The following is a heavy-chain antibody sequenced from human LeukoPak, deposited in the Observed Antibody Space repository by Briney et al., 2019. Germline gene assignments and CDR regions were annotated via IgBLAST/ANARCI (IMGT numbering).Heavy chain of an antibody. CDR1: GFTFSGYS. CDR2: ISSSSSYI. D-gene: IGHD3-3*01. V-gene: IGHV3-21*01. CDR3: ASSPGFLEWLGVDYYYMDV. J-gene: IGHJ6*03. Sequence: GGSLRLSCAASGFTFSGYSMNWVRQAPGKGLEWVSSISSSSSYIYYADSVKGRFTISRDNAKNSLYLQMNSLRAEDTAVYYCASSPGFLEWLGVDYYYMDVWGKGTTVTVSS.